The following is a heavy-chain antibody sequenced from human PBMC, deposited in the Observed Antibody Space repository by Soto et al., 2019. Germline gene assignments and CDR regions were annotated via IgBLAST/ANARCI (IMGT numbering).Heavy chain of an antibody. D-gene: IGHD3-22*01. V-gene: IGHV4-61*01. Sequence: PSETLSLTCTVSGGSVSSGSYYWSWIRQPPGKGLECIGYIYYSGSTNYNPSLKSRVTISVDTSKNQFSLKLSSVTAADTAVYYRARLGGFYQAFDSWGQGTLVTVSS. CDR3: ARLGGFYQAFDS. CDR1: GGSVSSGSYY. CDR2: IYYSGST. J-gene: IGHJ4*02.